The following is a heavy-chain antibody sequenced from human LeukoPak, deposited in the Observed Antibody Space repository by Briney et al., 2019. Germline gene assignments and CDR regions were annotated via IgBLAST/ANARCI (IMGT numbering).Heavy chain of an antibody. Sequence: GRSLRLSCAASGFTFSSYGMHWVRQAPGKGLEWVAIIWYDGSNKHYADSVKGRFTISRDNSKNTLYLQMNSLRAEDTAVYYCARVKNYHFDYWGQGTLVTVSP. CDR1: GFTFSSYG. D-gene: IGHD1-7*01. V-gene: IGHV3-33*01. CDR2: IWYDGSNK. J-gene: IGHJ4*02. CDR3: ARVKNYHFDY.